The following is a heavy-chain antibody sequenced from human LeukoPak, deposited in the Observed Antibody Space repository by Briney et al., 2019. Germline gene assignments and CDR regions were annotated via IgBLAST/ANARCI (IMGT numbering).Heavy chain of an antibody. CDR2: ISYDGSNK. D-gene: IGHD1-26*01. Sequence: GSLRLSCAASGFTFSSYAMHWVRQAPGKGLEWVAVISYDGSNKYYADSVKGRFTISRDNSKNTLYLQMNSLRAEDTAVYYCARDRTYSGRSYFDYWGQGTLVTVSS. V-gene: IGHV3-30-3*01. CDR3: ARDRTYSGRSYFDY. J-gene: IGHJ4*02. CDR1: GFTFSSYA.